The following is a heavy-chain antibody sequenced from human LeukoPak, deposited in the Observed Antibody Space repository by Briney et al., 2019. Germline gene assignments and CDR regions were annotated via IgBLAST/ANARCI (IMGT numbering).Heavy chain of an antibody. Sequence: GSLRLSCAASGFTFSSYALSWVRQAPGKGLEWVSAISGSGGSTYYADSVKGRFTISRDNSKNTLYLQMNSLRAEDTAVYYCAKGGYCSSTSCEIHYYYYGMDVWGQGTTVTVS. J-gene: IGHJ6*02. D-gene: IGHD2-2*01. CDR3: AKGGYCSSTSCEIHYYYYGMDV. CDR2: ISGSGGST. CDR1: GFTFSSYA. V-gene: IGHV3-23*01.